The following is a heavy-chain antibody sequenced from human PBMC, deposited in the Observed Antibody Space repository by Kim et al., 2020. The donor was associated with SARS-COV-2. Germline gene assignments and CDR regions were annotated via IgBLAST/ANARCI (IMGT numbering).Heavy chain of an antibody. CDR1: DGSISSKW. CDR3: ARLVSDSGNYFWFDP. Sequence: SETLSLTCAVSDGSISSKWWTWVRQPPGKGLEWIGEIFHSGSTNYNPSLKSRVTMSVDKPKNQFSLKLSSVTAADTAVYYCARLVSDSGNYFWFDPWGQGTLVPSPQ. J-gene: IGHJ5*02. CDR2: IFHSGST. D-gene: IGHD1-26*01. V-gene: IGHV4-4*02.